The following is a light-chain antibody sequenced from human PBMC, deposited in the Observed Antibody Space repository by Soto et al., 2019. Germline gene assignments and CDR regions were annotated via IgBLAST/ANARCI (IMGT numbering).Light chain of an antibody. Sequence: DIQMTQSPSTLSASVGDRVAITCRASQNIGSRLAWYQQKPDEAPKLLIYDASSLESGVPLRFGGSGSGTDFTLIISSLQPDDFALYYCQHYGAAPITFGRGTRLEIK. J-gene: IGKJ5*01. CDR1: QNIGSR. V-gene: IGKV1-5*01. CDR3: QHYGAAPIT. CDR2: DAS.